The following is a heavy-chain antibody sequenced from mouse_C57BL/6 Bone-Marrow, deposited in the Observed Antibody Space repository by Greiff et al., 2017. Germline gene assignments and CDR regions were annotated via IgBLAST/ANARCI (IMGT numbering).Heavy chain of an antibody. J-gene: IGHJ3*01. V-gene: IGHV1-81*01. D-gene: IGHD3-1*01. Sequence: QVQLQQPGAELARPGASVKLSCKASGYTFTSYGISWVKQRPGQGLEWIGEIYPSSGNTYYNEKFKGKATLTAAKSSSTAYMQLRSLVSEGAVGYCCSRSGAYWGQGTLVTVSA. CDR1: GYTFTSYG. CDR2: IYPSSGNT. CDR3: SRSGAY.